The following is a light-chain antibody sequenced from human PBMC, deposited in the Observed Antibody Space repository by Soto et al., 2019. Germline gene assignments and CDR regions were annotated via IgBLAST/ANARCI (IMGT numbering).Light chain of an antibody. V-gene: IGKV3-15*01. Sequence: ILMTQSPATLSVSPGEGATLSCRASQSLNSNLAWYQQKPGQAPRLLIYGASIRATGIPARFSGSGSGTEFTLTISSLQSEDFAVYYWQQYNNWWTFGQGTKVEIK. CDR2: GAS. J-gene: IGKJ1*01. CDR3: QQYNNWWT. CDR1: QSLNSN.